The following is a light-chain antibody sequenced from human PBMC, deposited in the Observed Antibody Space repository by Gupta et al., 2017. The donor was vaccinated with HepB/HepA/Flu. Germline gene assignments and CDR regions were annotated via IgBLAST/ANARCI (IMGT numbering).Light chain of an antibody. CDR3: VLYMGSGIWV. CDR1: SGSVSTSYY. CDR2: NTN. V-gene: IGLV8-61*01. J-gene: IGLJ3*02. Sequence: QTVVPQEPSFSVSPGGTVTLTCGLSSGSVSTSYYPSWYQQTPGQATRTLIFNTNTRSSGVPDRFSGSIRGIQAALTITGAQADDESDYYCVLYMGSGIWVFGGGTKLTVL.